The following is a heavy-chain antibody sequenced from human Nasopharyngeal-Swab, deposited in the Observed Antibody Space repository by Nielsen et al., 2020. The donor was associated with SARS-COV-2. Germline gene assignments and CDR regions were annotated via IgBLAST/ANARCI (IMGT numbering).Heavy chain of an antibody. D-gene: IGHD3-9*01. V-gene: IGHV3-33*01. CDR3: ARFGLYDTLTGYYSHYYMDV. J-gene: IGHJ6*03. Sequence: IRQPPGKGLEGVAVIWYDGGNKFYADSVKGRFAISRDNSENTLYLQMNSLRAEDTAVYYCARFGLYDTLTGYYSHYYMDVWGKGTTVTVSS. CDR2: IWYDGGNK.